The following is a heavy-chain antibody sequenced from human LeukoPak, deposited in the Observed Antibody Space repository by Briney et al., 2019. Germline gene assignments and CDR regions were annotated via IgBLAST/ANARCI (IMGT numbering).Heavy chain of an antibody. J-gene: IGHJ4*02. D-gene: IGHD6-19*01. Sequence: GGSLRLSCVASGFTFSSYAMSWVRQAPGKGLEWVSAISGSGGSTYYADSVKGRFTVSRDNSKNTLYLQMNSLRAEDTAVYYCARDEVAESGWYFDYWGQGTLVTVSS. CDR3: ARDEVAESGWYFDY. V-gene: IGHV3-23*01. CDR2: ISGSGGST. CDR1: GFTFSSYA.